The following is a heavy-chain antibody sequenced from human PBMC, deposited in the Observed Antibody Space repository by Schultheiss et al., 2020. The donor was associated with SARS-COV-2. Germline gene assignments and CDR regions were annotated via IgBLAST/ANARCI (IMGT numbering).Heavy chain of an antibody. CDR2: ISGSSTAI. Sequence: GGSLRLSCAASGFTFSTYSMNWVRQAPGKGLEWLSYISGSSTAIHYADSVKGRFTISRDNAKNSLILEMNSLRDEDTAVYYCARDVGDAFDIWGQGTMVTVSS. CDR1: GFTFSTYS. V-gene: IGHV3-48*02. D-gene: IGHD1-26*01. CDR3: ARDVGDAFDI. J-gene: IGHJ3*02.